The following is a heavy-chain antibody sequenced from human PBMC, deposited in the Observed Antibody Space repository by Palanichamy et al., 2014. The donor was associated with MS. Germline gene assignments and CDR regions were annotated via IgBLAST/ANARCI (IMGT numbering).Heavy chain of an antibody. V-gene: IGHV3-33*01. CDR1: GFTFSSYG. Sequence: QVQLVESGGGVVQPGRSLRLSCAASGFTFSSYGMHWVRQAPGKGLEWVAVIWYDGSNKYYADSVKGRFTISRDNSKNTLYLQMNSLRAEDTAVYYCARVLGYYDSSGTDFDYWGQGTLVTVSS. J-gene: IGHJ4*02. D-gene: IGHD3-22*01. CDR3: ARVLGYYDSSGTDFDY. CDR2: IWYDGSNK.